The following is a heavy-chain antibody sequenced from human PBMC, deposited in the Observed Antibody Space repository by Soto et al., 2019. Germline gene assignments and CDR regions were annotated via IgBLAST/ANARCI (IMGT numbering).Heavy chain of an antibody. Sequence: GESLKISCKGSGYSFTSYWIGWVRQMPGKGLEWMGIIYPGDSETRYSPSFQGQVTISADKSINTAYLQWSSLKASDTAMYYCARPPSSNWYYMDVWGKGTTVTVSS. CDR2: IYPGDSET. CDR3: ARPPSSNWYYMDV. J-gene: IGHJ6*03. D-gene: IGHD1-1*01. CDR1: GYSFTSYW. V-gene: IGHV5-51*01.